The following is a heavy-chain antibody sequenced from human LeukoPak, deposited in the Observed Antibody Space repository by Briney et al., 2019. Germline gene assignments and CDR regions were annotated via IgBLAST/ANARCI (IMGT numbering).Heavy chain of an antibody. CDR2: MNQFGTEI. CDR3: ARGTYYYEF. CDR1: KFTFSDYY. D-gene: IGHD3/OR15-3a*01. V-gene: IGHV3-7*04. J-gene: IGHJ4*02. Sequence: PGGSLRLSCAASKFTFSDYYMTWVRQAPGKGPEWVAYMNQFGTEIKYLDSVKGRCTISRDNAKNSLYLWMTSLTADDTAVYYCARGTYYYEFWGQGTLVIVSS.